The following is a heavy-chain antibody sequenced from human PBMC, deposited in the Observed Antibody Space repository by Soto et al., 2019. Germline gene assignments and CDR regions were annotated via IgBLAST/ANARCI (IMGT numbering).Heavy chain of an antibody. J-gene: IGHJ4*02. Sequence: QVQLQESGPGLVKPSQTLSLTCTVSGGSISSSDYYWSWLRQSPGRDLEWIGYIYYRGSTYYNPCLRSRVAISVDASKSQFSLKLRSVTAAETAVYFCAGDYESSGYISYWGQGTLVTVSS. CDR1: GGSISSSDYY. CDR2: IYYRGST. CDR3: AGDYESSGYISY. D-gene: IGHD3-22*01. V-gene: IGHV4-30-4*01.